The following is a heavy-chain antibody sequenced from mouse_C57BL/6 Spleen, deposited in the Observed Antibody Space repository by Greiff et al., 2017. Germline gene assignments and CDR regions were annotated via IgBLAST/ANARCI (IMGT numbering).Heavy chain of an antibody. D-gene: IGHD1-1*01. CDR2: ISGGGGNT. V-gene: IGHV5-9*01. CDR1: GFTFSSYT. CDR3: ARHPHYGSSDRWYFDV. J-gene: IGHJ1*03. Sequence: DVKLVESGGGLVKPGGSLKLSCAASGFTFSSYTMSWVRQTPEKRLEWVATISGGGGNTYYPDSVKGRFTISRDNAKNTLYLQMSSLRSEDTALYYCARHPHYGSSDRWYFDVWGTGTTVTVSS.